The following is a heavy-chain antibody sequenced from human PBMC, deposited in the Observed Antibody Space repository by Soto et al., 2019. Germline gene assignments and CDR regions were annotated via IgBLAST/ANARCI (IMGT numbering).Heavy chain of an antibody. CDR1: GFTFSTYT. Sequence: QVQLVESGGAMVQPGRSLRLSCAASGFTFSTYTMHWVRQAPGKGLEWVALIVYDGGKIHYADSVKGRFTISRDNSKNTLSLQMNSLTAEDTGIYYCASRSVPGYSYGEGFDYWGQGTLVTVSS. V-gene: IGHV3-30-3*01. CDR3: ASRSVPGYSYGEGFDY. J-gene: IGHJ4*02. D-gene: IGHD5-18*01. CDR2: IVYDGGKI.